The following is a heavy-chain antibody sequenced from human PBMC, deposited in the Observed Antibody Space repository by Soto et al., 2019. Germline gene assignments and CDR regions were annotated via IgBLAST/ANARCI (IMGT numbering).Heavy chain of an antibody. Sequence: GGSLRLSCAASGFTFSSYGMHWVRQAPGKGLEWVAVIWYDGSNKYYADSVKGRFTISRDNSKNTLYLQMNSLRAEDTAVYYCARGPSSTGYYFFDYWGQGTLVTVSS. D-gene: IGHD3-9*01. J-gene: IGHJ4*02. V-gene: IGHV3-33*01. CDR2: IWYDGSNK. CDR3: ARGPSSTGYYFFDY. CDR1: GFTFSSYG.